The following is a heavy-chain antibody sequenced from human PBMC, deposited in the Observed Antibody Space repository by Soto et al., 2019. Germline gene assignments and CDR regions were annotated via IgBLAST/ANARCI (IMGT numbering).Heavy chain of an antibody. D-gene: IGHD6-19*01. V-gene: IGHV3-33*01. Sequence: QVQLVESGGGVVQPGRSLRLSCAASGFTFSSYGMHWVRQAPGKGLEWVAVIWYDGSNKYYADSVKGRFTISRDNSKNTLYLQMNSLRAEDTAVYYCARDPGRGSGGGDYWGQGTLVTVSS. CDR1: GFTFSSYG. CDR2: IWYDGSNK. J-gene: IGHJ4*02. CDR3: ARDPGRGSGGGDY.